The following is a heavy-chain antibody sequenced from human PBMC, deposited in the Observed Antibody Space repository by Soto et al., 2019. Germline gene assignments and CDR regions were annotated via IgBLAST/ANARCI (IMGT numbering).Heavy chain of an antibody. Sequence: QVQLVESGGGVVQPGRSLRLSCAASGFTFSSYGMHWVRQAPGKGLEWVAVIWYDGSNKYYADSVKGRFTISRDNSKNTLYLQMNSLRAEDTAVYYCARGSIAAAGEDAFDIWGQGTMVTVSS. CDR1: GFTFSSYG. CDR2: IWYDGSNK. D-gene: IGHD6-13*01. V-gene: IGHV3-33*01. J-gene: IGHJ3*02. CDR3: ARGSIAAAGEDAFDI.